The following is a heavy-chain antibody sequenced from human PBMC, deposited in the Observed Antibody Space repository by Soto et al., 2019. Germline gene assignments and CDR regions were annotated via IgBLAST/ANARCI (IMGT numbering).Heavy chain of an antibody. V-gene: IGHV4-31*03. J-gene: IGHJ3*02. CDR3: ARLQVNGGAFDI. CDR1: AGSIRSGGYH. Sequence: SETLSLTCSVSAGSIRSGGYHCSWIRQHPGKGLEWIGNIYYTGSAFYTPSLKSRVTFSVDTSKNQVSLKLSSVTAPDTAVYYCARLQVNGGAFDIWGQGTMVTVSS. D-gene: IGHD2-8*01. CDR2: IYYTGSA.